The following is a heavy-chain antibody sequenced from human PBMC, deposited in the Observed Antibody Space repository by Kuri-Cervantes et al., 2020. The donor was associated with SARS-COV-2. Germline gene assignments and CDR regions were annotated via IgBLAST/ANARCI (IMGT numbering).Heavy chain of an antibody. J-gene: IGHJ6*02. CDR1: GDSVSSNSAA. V-gene: IGHV6-1*01. CDR3: ARDRDLAGGMDV. D-gene: IGHD6-13*01. Sequence: SETLSLTCAISGDSVSSNSAAWNWTRQSPSRGLEWLGGTFYRSKWYNDCAVSVKSRITINPDTSKNQFSLQLNSVTPEDTAVYYCARDRDLAGGMDVWGQGTTVTVSS. CDR2: TFYRSKWYN.